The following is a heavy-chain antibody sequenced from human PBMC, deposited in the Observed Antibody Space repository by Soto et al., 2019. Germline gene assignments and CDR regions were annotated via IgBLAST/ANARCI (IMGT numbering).Heavy chain of an antibody. CDR1: GGSISSSSYY. CDR2: IYYSGST. CDR3: ARPYDFWSLYGMDV. J-gene: IGHJ6*02. V-gene: IGHV4-39*01. Sequence: LSLTCTVSGGSISSSSYYWGWIRQPPGKGLEWIGSIYYSGSTYYNPSLKSRVTISVDTSKNQFSLKLSSVTAADTAVYYCARPYDFWSLYGMDVWGQGTTVTVSS. D-gene: IGHD3-3*01.